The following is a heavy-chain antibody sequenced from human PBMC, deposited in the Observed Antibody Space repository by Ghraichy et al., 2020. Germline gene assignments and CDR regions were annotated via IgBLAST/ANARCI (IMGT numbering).Heavy chain of an antibody. CDR3: ARLSSGSYYPD. CDR2: IKKDGSEK. Sequence: GGPLRLSCAASGFTFSSYWMTWVRQAPGKGLEWVANIKKDGSEKYYVDSVKGRFTISRDNAKNSLYLQMNSLRAEDTAVYYCARLSSGSYYPDWGQGTLVTVSS. D-gene: IGHD3-10*01. CDR1: GFTFSSYW. V-gene: IGHV3-7*02. J-gene: IGHJ4*02.